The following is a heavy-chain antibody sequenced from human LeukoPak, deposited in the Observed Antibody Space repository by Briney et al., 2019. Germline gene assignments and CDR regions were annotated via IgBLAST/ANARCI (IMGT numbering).Heavy chain of an antibody. CDR2: ISSSSSYI. CDR1: GFTFSSYS. CDR3: ARYSPMGYSSGFDY. J-gene: IGHJ4*02. V-gene: IGHV3-21*01. D-gene: IGHD6-19*01. Sequence: GGSLRLSCAASGFTFSSYSMNWVRQAPGKGLEWVSSISSSSSYIYYADSVKGRFTISRDNAKNSLYLQMNSLRADDTAVYYCARYSPMGYSSGFDYWGQGTLVTVSS.